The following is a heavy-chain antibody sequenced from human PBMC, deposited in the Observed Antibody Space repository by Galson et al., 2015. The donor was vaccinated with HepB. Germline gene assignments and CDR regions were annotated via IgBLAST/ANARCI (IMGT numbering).Heavy chain of an antibody. J-gene: IGHJ4*02. Sequence: TLSLTCTVSGGSISSGSYYWSWIRQPAGKGLEWIGRIYTSGSTNYNPSLKSRVTMSVDTSKNQFSLKLSSVTAADTAVYYCASSLGSGSYSAIGFDYWGQGTLVTVSS. V-gene: IGHV4-61*02. CDR3: ASSLGSGSYSAIGFDY. CDR2: IYTSGST. CDR1: GGSISSGSYY. D-gene: IGHD3-10*01.